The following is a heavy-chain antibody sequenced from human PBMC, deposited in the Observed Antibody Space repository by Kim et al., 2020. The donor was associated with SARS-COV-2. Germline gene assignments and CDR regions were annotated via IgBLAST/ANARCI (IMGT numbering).Heavy chain of an antibody. Sequence: ASVKVSFKASGYTFISYGINWVRQAPGQGLEWMGWLSVYNGNTNYVQKLQGRVTMTTDTSTSTAYMELRSLRSDDTAVYYCARDRSMVRGQDAFDIWGQGTKVTVSS. CDR3: ARDRSMVRGQDAFDI. CDR2: LSVYNGNT. D-gene: IGHD3-10*01. J-gene: IGHJ3*02. V-gene: IGHV1-18*01. CDR1: GYTFISYG.